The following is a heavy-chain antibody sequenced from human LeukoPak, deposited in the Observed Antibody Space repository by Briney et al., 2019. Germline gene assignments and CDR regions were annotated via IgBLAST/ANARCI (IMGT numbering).Heavy chain of an antibody. CDR3: LAGGY. CDR2: IKQDGSET. Sequence: GGSLRLSRAASAFTFSSSWMSWVRQAPGKGLEWVANIKQDGSETYYVDSVKGRFTISRDNAKNSLYLQMNSLRAEDTAVYYCLAGGYWGQGTLVTVSS. J-gene: IGHJ4*02. CDR1: AFTFSSSW. D-gene: IGHD3-16*01. V-gene: IGHV3-7*01.